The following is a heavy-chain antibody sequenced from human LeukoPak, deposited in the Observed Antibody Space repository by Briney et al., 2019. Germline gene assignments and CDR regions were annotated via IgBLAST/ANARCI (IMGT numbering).Heavy chain of an antibody. Sequence: SETLSLTCTVSGGSISSGSYYWSWIRQPAGKGLEWIGRIYISGSTNYNPSLKNRVTISVDTSKNQFSLKLSSVTAADTAVYYCARTCSSTSCYPSFDPWGQGTLVTVSS. J-gene: IGHJ5*02. V-gene: IGHV4-61*02. CDR2: IYISGST. CDR3: ARTCSSTSCYPSFDP. CDR1: GGSISSGSYY. D-gene: IGHD2-2*01.